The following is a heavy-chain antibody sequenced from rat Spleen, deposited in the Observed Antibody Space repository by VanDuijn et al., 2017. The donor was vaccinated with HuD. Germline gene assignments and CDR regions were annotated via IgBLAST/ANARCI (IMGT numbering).Heavy chain of an antibody. CDR1: GFTFSTFP. CDR3: ARQWLTGSHWFFDF. J-gene: IGHJ1*01. Sequence: EVQLVESGGGLVQPGRSLKLSCTASGFTFSTFPMVWVRQAPTKGLEWVATISYGDSSGHSTTYYRDSVKGRVTISRDNAESTLYLQMDSLRSEDTATYYCARQWLTGSHWFFDFWGPGTMVTVSS. D-gene: IGHD1-4*01. V-gene: IGHV5-29*01. CDR2: ISYGDSSGHSTT.